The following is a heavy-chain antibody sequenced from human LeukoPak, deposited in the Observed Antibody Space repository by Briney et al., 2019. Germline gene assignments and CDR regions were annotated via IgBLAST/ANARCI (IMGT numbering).Heavy chain of an antibody. V-gene: IGHV3-53*01. CDR2: IYSGGST. J-gene: IGHJ4*02. Sequence: GGSLGLSCAASGFTISDYSIHWVRQAPGKGLEWVSVIYSGGSTYYADSVKGRFTISRDNSKNTLYLQMNSLRAEDTAVYYCARRAAWDGYFDYWGQGTLVTVSS. CDR1: GFTISDYS. D-gene: IGHD1-26*01. CDR3: ARRAAWDGYFDY.